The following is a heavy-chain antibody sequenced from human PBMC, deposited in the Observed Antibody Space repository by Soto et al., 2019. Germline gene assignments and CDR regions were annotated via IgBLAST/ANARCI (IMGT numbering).Heavy chain of an antibody. D-gene: IGHD6-13*01. CDR2: INHSGST. V-gene: IGHV4-34*01. Sequence: SETLSLTCAVYGGSFSGYNWSWIRQPPGKGLEWIGEINHSGSTNYNPSLKSRVTISVDTSKNQFSLKLSSVTAADTAVYYCARGEQQLLMLNWFDPWGQGTLVT. CDR3: ARGEQQLLMLNWFDP. J-gene: IGHJ5*02. CDR1: GGSFSGYN.